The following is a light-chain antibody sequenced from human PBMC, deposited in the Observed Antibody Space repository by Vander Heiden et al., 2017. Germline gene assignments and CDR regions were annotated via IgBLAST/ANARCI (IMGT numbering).Light chain of an antibody. CDR3: QQYYDSPFT. CDR1: ENVRRY. Sequence: EIVLTQLPGTLSVSPGDSAALSCRASENVRRYIAWYQHKPGQAPRLLIYGASSRAAGIAERFSGSGSGTDFTLTISRLESEDLAVYYCQQYYDSPFTFGQGTNLEIK. CDR2: GAS. J-gene: IGKJ2*01. V-gene: IGKV3-20*01.